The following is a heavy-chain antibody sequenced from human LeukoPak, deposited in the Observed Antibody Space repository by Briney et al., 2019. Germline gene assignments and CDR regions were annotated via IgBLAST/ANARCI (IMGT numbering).Heavy chain of an antibody. CDR1: GDSVSSGCYY. V-gene: IGHV4-39*07. CDR2: IYYTGST. Sequence: SETLSLTCSVSGDSVSSGCYYWAWIRQPPGKGLEWIGNIYYTGSTSYNPSLKSRVTISVDTSKNPFSLNLSSLTAADTAVYFCARLGCSRWISWFHPWGQGTLVTVSS. J-gene: IGHJ5*02. CDR3: ARLGCSRWISWFHP. D-gene: IGHD3-16*01.